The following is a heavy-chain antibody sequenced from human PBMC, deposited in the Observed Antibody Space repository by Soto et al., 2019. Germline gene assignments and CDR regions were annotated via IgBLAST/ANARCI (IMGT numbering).Heavy chain of an antibody. J-gene: IGHJ4*02. D-gene: IGHD3-22*01. Sequence: SGPTLVNPTQTLTLTCTFSGFSLSTSGMCXSWIRQPPGKALEWLALIDWDDDKYYSTSPKTRLTISKDTSKNQVVLTMTNMDPVDTATYYCARSNYYDSSGYSALFDYWGQGTLVTVSS. CDR2: IDWDDDK. V-gene: IGHV2-70*01. CDR3: ARSNYYDSSGYSALFDY. CDR1: GFSLSTSGMC.